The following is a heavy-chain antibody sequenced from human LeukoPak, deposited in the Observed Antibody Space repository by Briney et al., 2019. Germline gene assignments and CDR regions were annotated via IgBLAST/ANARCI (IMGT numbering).Heavy chain of an antibody. CDR2: ISSSSSCI. J-gene: IGHJ4*02. V-gene: IGHV3-21*01. CDR3: ARVSPNTVTTLQYFDY. D-gene: IGHD4-17*01. Sequence: GGSLRLSCAAYGFTFSSYSMNWVRQAPGKGLEWVSSISSSSSCIYYADSVKGRFTISRNNDKNSLYLQMNSLRAEDACEYNGARVSPNTVTTLQYFDYWGQGTLVTVSS. CDR1: GFTFSSYS.